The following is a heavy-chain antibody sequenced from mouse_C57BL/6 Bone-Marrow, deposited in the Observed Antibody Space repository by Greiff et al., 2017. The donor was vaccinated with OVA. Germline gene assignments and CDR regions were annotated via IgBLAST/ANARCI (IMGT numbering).Heavy chain of an antibody. CDR3: ARGDPPYYFDY. CDR1: GYTFTSYW. CDR2: IDPSDSET. V-gene: IGHV1-52*01. J-gene: IGHJ2*01. Sequence: QVQLKQPGAELVRPGSSVKLSCKASGYTFTSYWMHWVKQRPIQGLEWIGNIDPSDSETHYNQKFKDKATLTVDKSSSTAYMQLSSLTSEDSAVYYCARGDPPYYFDYWGQGTTLTVSS.